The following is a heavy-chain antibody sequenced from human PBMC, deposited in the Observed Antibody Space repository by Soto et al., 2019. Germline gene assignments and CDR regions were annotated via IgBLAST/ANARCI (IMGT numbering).Heavy chain of an antibody. D-gene: IGHD6-13*01. CDR3: ARDKVFYSSSWRYYHYYRLAV. CDR1: GGSISSYY. J-gene: IGHJ6*02. Sequence: SETLSLTCTVSGGSISSYYWSWIRQPPGKGLEWIGYIYYSGSTNYNPSLKSRVTISVDTSKNQFSLKLSSVTAADTAVYYCARDKVFYSSSWRYYHYYRLAVWGQGTTVTVSS. V-gene: IGHV4-59*01. CDR2: IYYSGST.